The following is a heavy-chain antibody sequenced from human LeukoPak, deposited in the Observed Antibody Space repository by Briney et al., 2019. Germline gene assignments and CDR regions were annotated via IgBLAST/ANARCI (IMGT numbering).Heavy chain of an antibody. CDR3: ARSRYNYYCMDV. CDR1: GFTFSSYL. J-gene: IGHJ6*03. CDR2: IDTDGSNK. Sequence: GESLRLSCAASGFTFSSYLMQWVRQAPGKGLVWVSRIDTDGSNKDYADSVRGRFTISRDTDKHTLYLQMNRLKAEDTAVYYCARSRYNYYCMDVWGKGTTLTVSS. V-gene: IGHV3-74*01.